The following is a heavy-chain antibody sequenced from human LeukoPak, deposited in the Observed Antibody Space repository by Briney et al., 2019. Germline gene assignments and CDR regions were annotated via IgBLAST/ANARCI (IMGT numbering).Heavy chain of an antibody. D-gene: IGHD1-20*01. V-gene: IGHV4-34*01. Sequence: SETLSLTCAVYGGSFSGYYWSWIRLPPGKGLEWIGEINHSGSTNYNPSLKSRVTISVDTSKNQFSLKLSSVTAADTAVNYCARGIITGTPRYYYYMDVWGKGTTATVSS. CDR2: INHSGST. CDR3: ARGIITGTPRYYYYMDV. J-gene: IGHJ6*03. CDR1: GGSFSGYY.